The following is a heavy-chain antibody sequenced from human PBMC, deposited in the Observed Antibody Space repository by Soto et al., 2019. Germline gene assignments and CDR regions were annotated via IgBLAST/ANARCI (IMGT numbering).Heavy chain of an antibody. V-gene: IGHV4-34*01. Sequence: SETLSLTCAVYGGSFSGYYWSWIRQPPGKGLEWIGEINHSGSTNYNPSPKGRVTISVDTSKNQFSLKLSSVPAADTAVYYCARGHFSGEYCSSTSCYFDYWGQGTLVTVSS. CDR3: ARGHFSGEYCSSTSCYFDY. CDR1: GGSFSGYY. CDR2: INHSGST. D-gene: IGHD2-2*01. J-gene: IGHJ4*02.